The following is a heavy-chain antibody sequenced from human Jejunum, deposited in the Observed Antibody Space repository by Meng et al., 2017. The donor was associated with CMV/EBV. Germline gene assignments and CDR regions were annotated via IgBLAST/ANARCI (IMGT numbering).Heavy chain of an antibody. D-gene: IGHD2-15*01. CDR2: IGSASDT. CDR3: ARAPLAAYYYHGMGV. CDR1: GFTCSKYD. J-gene: IGHJ6*02. V-gene: IGHV3-13*01. Sequence: GFTCSKYDMLCVRQDNRNGLQWDSTIGSASDTYYSASVKGRFTISRENATNSLYLQMISLRAGDTAVYYCARAPLAAYYYHGMGVWGQGTTVTVSS.